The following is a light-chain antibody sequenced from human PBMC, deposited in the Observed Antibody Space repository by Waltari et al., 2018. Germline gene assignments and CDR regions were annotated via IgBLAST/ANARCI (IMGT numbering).Light chain of an antibody. V-gene: IGKV1-5*03. CDR1: ERLSRW. Sequence: DIQMTQSPSTLSASVGDRVTITCRASERLSRWLAWYQQKPGMAPKLLIYQASSLEDGVPSRFSGSGFETEFSLSISSLQPEDFTTYYCQQYNTYPWTFGQGTKVEIK. J-gene: IGKJ1*01. CDR2: QAS. CDR3: QQYNTYPWT.